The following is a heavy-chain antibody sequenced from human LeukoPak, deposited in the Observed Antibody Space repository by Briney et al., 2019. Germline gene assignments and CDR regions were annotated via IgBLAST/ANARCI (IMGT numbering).Heavy chain of an antibody. D-gene: IGHD1-1*01. J-gene: IGHJ4*02. V-gene: IGHV1-69*05. Sequence: SSVKVSSKASGGTFTSYTTSWVRQAPGQGLEWMGGIIPIFGTANYAKKFQGRVTNTTDESTSTAYMELSSLRSEDTAVYYCARGARQTGTRFDYWGQGTLVTVSS. CDR3: ARGARQTGTRFDY. CDR2: IIPIFGTA. CDR1: GGTFTSYT.